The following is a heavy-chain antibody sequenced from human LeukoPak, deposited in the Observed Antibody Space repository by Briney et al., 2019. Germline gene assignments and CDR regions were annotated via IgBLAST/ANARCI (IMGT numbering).Heavy chain of an antibody. J-gene: IGHJ3*02. CDR2: IYPGDSDT. Sequence: GESLKISCKGSGYSFTSYWIGWVRQMPGKGLEWMGIIYPGDSDTRYSPSFQGQVTVSADKSISTAYLQWSSLKASDTAMYYCARGGWYYDSSDAFDIWGQGTMVTVSS. D-gene: IGHD3-22*01. CDR3: ARGGWYYDSSDAFDI. V-gene: IGHV5-51*01. CDR1: GYSFTSYW.